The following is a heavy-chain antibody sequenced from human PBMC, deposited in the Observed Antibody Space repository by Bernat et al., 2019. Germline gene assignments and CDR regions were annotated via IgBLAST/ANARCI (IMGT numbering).Heavy chain of an antibody. V-gene: IGHV4-31*03. CDR3: AKHYYDSSGGEFPFDY. Sequence: QVQLQESGPGLVKPSQTLSLTCTVSGGSISSGGYYWSWIRQHPGKGLEWIGYIYYSGSTNYNPSLKSRVTISVDTSHNQFSLKLSSVTAADTAVYHCAKHYYDSSGGEFPFDYWGQGTLVTVSS. CDR1: GGSISSGGYY. D-gene: IGHD3-22*01. J-gene: IGHJ4*02. CDR2: IYYSGST.